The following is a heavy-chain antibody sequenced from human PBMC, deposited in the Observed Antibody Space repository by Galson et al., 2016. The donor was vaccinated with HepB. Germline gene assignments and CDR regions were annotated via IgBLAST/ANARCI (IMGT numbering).Heavy chain of an antibody. D-gene: IGHD7-27*01. V-gene: IGHV3-48*01. CDR1: GFTFSNYS. Sequence: SLRLSCAASGFTFSNYSMNWVRQAPGKGLEWVSYISNTSSTMYYADSVKGRFAISRDNAKNSLYLQMNSLRAEDTAVYYCARLGAGATRDDTFDIWGQGTMVTVSS. J-gene: IGHJ3*02. CDR2: ISNTSSTM. CDR3: ARLGAGATRDDTFDI.